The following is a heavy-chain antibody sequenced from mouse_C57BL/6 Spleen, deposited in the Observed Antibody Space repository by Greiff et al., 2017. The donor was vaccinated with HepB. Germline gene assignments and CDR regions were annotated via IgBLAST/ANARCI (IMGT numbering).Heavy chain of an antibody. V-gene: IGHV5-17*01. CDR2: ISSGSSTI. CDR1: GFTFSDYG. CDR3: ARDRYYGSSYSDY. D-gene: IGHD1-1*01. J-gene: IGHJ2*01. Sequence: DVQLVESGGGLVKPGGSLKLSCAASGFTFSDYGMHWVRQAPEKGLEWVAYISSGSSTIYYADTVKGRFTISRDNAKNTLFLQMTSLRSEDTAMYYCARDRYYGSSYSDYWGQGTTLTVSS.